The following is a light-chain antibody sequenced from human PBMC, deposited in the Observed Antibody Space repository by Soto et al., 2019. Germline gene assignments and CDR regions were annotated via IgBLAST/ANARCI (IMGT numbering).Light chain of an antibody. CDR3: QQYNNGWT. Sequence: EIVMTQSPATLSVSPGERATLSCRASQSVSSNLAWYQQKPGQAPRLLLYGASTRATGIPARFSGSGSGTEFTLTISSLQSEDFAVYYCQQYNNGWTCGQGTKVEIK. CDR2: GAS. CDR1: QSVSSN. V-gene: IGKV3-15*01. J-gene: IGKJ1*01.